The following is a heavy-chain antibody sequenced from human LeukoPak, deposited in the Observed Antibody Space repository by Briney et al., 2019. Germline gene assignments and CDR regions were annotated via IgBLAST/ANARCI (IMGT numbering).Heavy chain of an antibody. CDR1: GFTFSSYA. V-gene: IGHV3-30*14. J-gene: IGHJ4*02. D-gene: IGHD5-12*01. Sequence: GGSLRLSCAASGFTFSSYAMHWVRQAPGKGLEWVAVISYDGTNKYYADSVKGRFTISRDNSKNTLYLQMNSLRAEDTAVYYCARVASGGYDFSYFDYWGQGTLVTVSS. CDR2: ISYDGTNK. CDR3: ARVASGGYDFSYFDY.